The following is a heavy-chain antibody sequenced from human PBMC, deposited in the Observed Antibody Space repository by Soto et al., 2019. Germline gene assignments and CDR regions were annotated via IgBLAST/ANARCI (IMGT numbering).Heavy chain of an antibody. CDR3: ASAYSVVPAAIGGYYYGMDV. D-gene: IGHD2-2*01. CDR2: IDYSGST. J-gene: IGHJ6*02. CDR1: GGSISSGGYY. Sequence: SETLSLTCTVSGGSISSGGYYWSWIRQHPGKGLEWIGYIDYSGSTYYNPSLKSRVTISVDTSKNQFSLKLSSVTAADTAVYYCASAYSVVPAAIGGYYYGMDVWGQGTTVTVSS. V-gene: IGHV4-31*03.